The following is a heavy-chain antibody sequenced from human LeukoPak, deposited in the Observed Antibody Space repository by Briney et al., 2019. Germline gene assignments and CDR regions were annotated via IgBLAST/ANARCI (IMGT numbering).Heavy chain of an antibody. V-gene: IGHV1-3*01. J-gene: IGHJ5*02. Sequence: EASVKVSCKTSGFTFTTYTMHWVRQAPGQRLEWMGWINAANGNTQYSQKFQGRVTITRDTSASTAYMELSSLRSEDTAVYYCARGAPIRVAVGATFDPWGQGTLVTVPS. CDR2: INAANGNT. CDR1: GFTFTTYT. D-gene: IGHD6-19*01. CDR3: ARGAPIRVAVGATFDP.